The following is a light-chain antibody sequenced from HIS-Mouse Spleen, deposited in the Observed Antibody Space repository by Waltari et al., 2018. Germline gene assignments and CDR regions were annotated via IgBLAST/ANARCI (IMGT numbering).Light chain of an antibody. CDR2: EDN. CDR1: SGSIASNY. J-gene: IGLJ2*01. Sequence: NFMLTQPHSVSESPGKTVTISCTRSSGSIASNYVQWYQPRTGSAPTTVIYEDNQRPSGVTDRFSGSIDSSSNSASLTISGLKTEDEADYYCQSYDSSNVVFGGGTKLTVL. CDR3: QSYDSSNVV. V-gene: IGLV6-57*04.